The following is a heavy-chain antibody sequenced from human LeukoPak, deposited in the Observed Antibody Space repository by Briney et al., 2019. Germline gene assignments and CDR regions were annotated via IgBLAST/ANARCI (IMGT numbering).Heavy chain of an antibody. J-gene: IGHJ3*02. CDR1: SGSITSGGKS. D-gene: IGHD1-14*01. Sequence: SETLSLTCAVSSGSITSGGKSWSWIRQPPGKGLEWLGNIFDNENTVYNPSLRSRLTISLDTSKSQFSLKLTSVTAADTAIYYCARVTLTTTARAFDIWGQGTMVTVSS. V-gene: IGHV4-30-4*07. CDR2: IFDNENT. CDR3: ARVTLTTTARAFDI.